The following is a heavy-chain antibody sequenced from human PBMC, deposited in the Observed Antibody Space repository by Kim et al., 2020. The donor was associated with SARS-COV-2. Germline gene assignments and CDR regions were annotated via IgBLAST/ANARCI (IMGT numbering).Heavy chain of an antibody. CDR3: ARAPRRPAGYCSGGSCSKNAFDI. J-gene: IGHJ3*02. CDR2: IYYSGST. D-gene: IGHD2-15*01. CDR1: GGSISSGGYY. Sequence: SETLSLTCTVSGGSISSGGYYWSWIRQHPGKGLEWIGYIYYSGSTYYNPSLKSRVTISVDTSKNQFSLKLSSVTAADTAVYYCARAPRRPAGYCSGGSCSKNAFDIWGQGTMVTVSS. V-gene: IGHV4-31*03.